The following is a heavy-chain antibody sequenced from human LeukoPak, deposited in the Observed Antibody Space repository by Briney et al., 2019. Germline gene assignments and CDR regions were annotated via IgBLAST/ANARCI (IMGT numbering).Heavy chain of an antibody. V-gene: IGHV4-59*01. Sequence: SGTLSLTCAVSGGAIVGGDSWTWVRQPPGKGLGWIGYIYYSGSTNYNPSLKSRVTISVDTSKNQVSLKLRSVTAADTAVYYCATMVEDFHTYFGSWGQGNLVAVSS. D-gene: IGHD2-8*01. CDR3: ATMVEDFHTYFGS. CDR2: IYYSGST. CDR1: GGAIVGGDS. J-gene: IGHJ4*02.